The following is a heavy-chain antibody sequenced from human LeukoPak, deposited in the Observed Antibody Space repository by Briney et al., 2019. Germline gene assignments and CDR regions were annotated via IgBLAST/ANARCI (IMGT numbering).Heavy chain of an antibody. V-gene: IGHV1-8*03. CDR2: MNPNSGNT. CDR3: ARAPDSSWHNFDS. CDR1: GYTFTNYD. D-gene: IGHD6-13*01. Sequence: ASVKVSCKASGYTFTNYDINWVRQATGQGLEWMGWMNPNSGNTGYAQKFQGRVTITRDTSISTAYMELSSLRSEDTALYFCARAPDSSWHNFDSWGQGTQVTVSS. J-gene: IGHJ4*02.